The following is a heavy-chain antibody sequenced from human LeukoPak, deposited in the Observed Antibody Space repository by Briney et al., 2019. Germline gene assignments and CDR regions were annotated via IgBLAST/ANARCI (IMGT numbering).Heavy chain of an antibody. J-gene: IGHJ3*02. CDR1: GFTFSSYA. Sequence: PGGSLRLSCAASGFTFSSYAMSWVRQAPGKGLEWVSAISGSGGSTYYADSVKGRFTISRDSSKNTLYLQMNSLRAEDTAVYYCAAPYDFWSGYPSSNAFDIWGQGTMVTVSS. CDR3: AAPYDFWSGYPSSNAFDI. D-gene: IGHD3-3*01. V-gene: IGHV3-23*01. CDR2: ISGSGGST.